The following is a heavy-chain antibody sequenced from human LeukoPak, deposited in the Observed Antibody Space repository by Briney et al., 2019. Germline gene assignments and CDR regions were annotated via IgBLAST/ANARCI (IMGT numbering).Heavy chain of an antibody. CDR2: IKSKTDGGTT. CDR3: TTGITIFEPAAYHQYYFDY. V-gene: IGHV3-15*01. J-gene: IGHJ4*02. Sequence: GGSLRLSCAASGFTFSNAWMSWIRQAPGKGLEWVGRIKSKTDGGTTDYAAPVKGRFTISRDDSKNTLYLQMNSLKTEDTAVYYCTTGITIFEPAAYHQYYFDYWGQGTLVTVSS. D-gene: IGHD3-3*01. CDR1: GFTFSNAW.